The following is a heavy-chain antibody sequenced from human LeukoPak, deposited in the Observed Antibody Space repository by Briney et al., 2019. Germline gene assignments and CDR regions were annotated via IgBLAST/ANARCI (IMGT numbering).Heavy chain of an antibody. J-gene: IGHJ5*02. Sequence: ASVKVSFKASGYTFTRYYMHWVRRAPAQGLEWMGWINPNSGGTNYAQKVQGRVTMTRDTSISTAYMELSRLRSDDTAVYYCARAYCSGGSCFTHENWFDPWGQGTLVTVSS. CDR2: INPNSGGT. D-gene: IGHD2-15*01. CDR1: GYTFTRYY. CDR3: ARAYCSGGSCFTHENWFDP. V-gene: IGHV1-2*02.